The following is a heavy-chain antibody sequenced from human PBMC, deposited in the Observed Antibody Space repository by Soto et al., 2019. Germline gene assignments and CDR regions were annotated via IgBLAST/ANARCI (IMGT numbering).Heavy chain of an antibody. Sequence: QVQLVESGGGLVKPGGSLRLSCAASGFIFSDYYMSWVRQAPGTGLEWVSYISGTDPYMKYADAVRGRFTISRDNAKNSLYLQMNSLRDDDTAVYYCARGSSVRGMNVWGQGTTVTVSS. CDR3: ARGSSVRGMNV. CDR1: GFIFSDYY. V-gene: IGHV3-11*06. J-gene: IGHJ6*02. D-gene: IGHD6-13*01. CDR2: ISGTDPYM.